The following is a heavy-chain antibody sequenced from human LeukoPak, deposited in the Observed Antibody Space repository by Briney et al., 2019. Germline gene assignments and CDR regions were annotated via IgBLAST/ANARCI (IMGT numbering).Heavy chain of an antibody. V-gene: IGHV4-39*07. CDR2: IYYSGST. CDR3: ARGILRYFDWLLFPEDY. Sequence: SETLSLTCTVSGGSLSSSSYYWGWIRQPPGEGLEWIGSIYYSGSTYYNPSLKSRVTISVDTSKNQFSLKLSSVTAADTAVYYCARGILRYFDWLLFPEDYWGQGTLVTVSS. J-gene: IGHJ4*02. CDR1: GGSLSSSSYY. D-gene: IGHD3-9*01.